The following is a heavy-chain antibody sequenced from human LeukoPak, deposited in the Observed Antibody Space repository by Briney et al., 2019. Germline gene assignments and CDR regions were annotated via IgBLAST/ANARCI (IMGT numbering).Heavy chain of an antibody. CDR1: GFTVSSNY. D-gene: IGHD3-22*01. CDR3: ARDRYYDSSGYYSV. CDR2: IYSGGST. Sequence: PGGSLRLSCAASGFTVSSNYMSWVRQAPGKGLEWVSVIYSGGSTYFADSVKGRFTISRDNSKNTLYLQMNSLRAEDTAVYYCARDRYYDSSGYYSVWGQGTLVTVSS. J-gene: IGHJ4*02. V-gene: IGHV3-53*01.